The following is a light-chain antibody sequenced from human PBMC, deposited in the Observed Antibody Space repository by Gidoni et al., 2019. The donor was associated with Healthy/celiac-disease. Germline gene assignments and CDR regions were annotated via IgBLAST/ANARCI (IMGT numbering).Light chain of an antibody. V-gene: IGKV1-9*01. CDR1: QGISSY. J-gene: IGKJ2*01. CDR2: AAS. CDR3: QQLNSYPRT. Sequence: DIPFTQSPSFLSASVGDRVTITCRPSQGISSYLAWYQQKPGKAPKLLIYAASTLQSGVPSRFSGSGSGTEFTLTISSLQTEDFATYYCQQLNSYPRTFGQGTKLEIK.